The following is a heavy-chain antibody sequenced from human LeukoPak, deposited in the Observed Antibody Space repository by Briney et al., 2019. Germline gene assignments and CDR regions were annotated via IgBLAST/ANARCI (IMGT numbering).Heavy chain of an antibody. CDR1: GGSVSSGSYY. Sequence: NPSETLSLTCTVSGGSVSSGSYYWSWIRQPPGKGLEWIGYIYYSGSTNYNPSLKSRVTISVDKSKNQFSLKLSSVTAADTAVYYCASRPYYLPNDPWDYYYYGMDVWGQGTTVTVSS. J-gene: IGHJ6*02. D-gene: IGHD1-1*01. CDR2: IYYSGST. CDR3: ASRPYYLPNDPWDYYYYGMDV. V-gene: IGHV4-61*01.